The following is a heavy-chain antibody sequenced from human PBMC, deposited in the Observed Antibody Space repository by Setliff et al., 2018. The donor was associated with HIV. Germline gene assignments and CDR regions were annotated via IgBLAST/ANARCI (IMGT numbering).Heavy chain of an antibody. V-gene: IGHV4-39*01. Sequence: SETLSLTCTVSGGSISSSSYYWGWIRQPPGKGLEWIGSIYYSGSTYYNPSLKSRVTISVDTSKNQFSLKLSSVTAADTAVYYCARHIIPYYYDSSGTYYFDYWGHGTLVTVSS. CDR1: GGSISSSSYY. CDR2: IYYSGST. CDR3: ARHIIPYYYDSSGTYYFDY. D-gene: IGHD3-22*01. J-gene: IGHJ4*01.